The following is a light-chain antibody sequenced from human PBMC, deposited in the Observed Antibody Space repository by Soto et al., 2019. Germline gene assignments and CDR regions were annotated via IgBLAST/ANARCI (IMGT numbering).Light chain of an antibody. CDR2: GAS. CDR1: QSVSSSY. J-gene: IGKJ1*01. Sequence: EIVLTQSPGTLSLSPGERATLSCRASQSVSSSYLAWYQQKPGQAPRLLIYGASSRATGIPDRFSGSGSGTDFTRTISRLEPEDFAVDYGQQYVSPPPTFGQGTKVEIK. CDR3: QQYVSPPPT. V-gene: IGKV3-20*01.